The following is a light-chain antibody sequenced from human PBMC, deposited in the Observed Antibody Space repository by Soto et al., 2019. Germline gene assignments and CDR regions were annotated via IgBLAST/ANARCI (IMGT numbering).Light chain of an antibody. CDR2: GAS. CDR1: QNVSSN. Sequence: EIVMTQSPATLSVSPGERATLSCRASQNVSSNLAWYQQKPGQAPRLLIYGASTRATGIPARFSGSGSGTEFALTISSLQSEDFAVYYCQQRSNWPITFGQGTRLEI. CDR3: QQRSNWPIT. J-gene: IGKJ5*01. V-gene: IGKV3-15*01.